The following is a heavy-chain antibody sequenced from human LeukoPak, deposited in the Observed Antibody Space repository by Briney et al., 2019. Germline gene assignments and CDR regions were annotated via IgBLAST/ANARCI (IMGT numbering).Heavy chain of an antibody. Sequence: TGGSLRLSCAASGFTFSSYSMNWVRQAPGKGLEWVSSISTSSTYIYYADSVKGRFTISRDNAKNSLYLQMNSLRAEDTAVYYCARDPPFIIGTTFFDYWGQGTLVTVSS. CDR2: ISTSSTYI. CDR1: GFTFSSYS. V-gene: IGHV3-21*01. D-gene: IGHD1-20*01. J-gene: IGHJ4*02. CDR3: ARDPPFIIGTTFFDY.